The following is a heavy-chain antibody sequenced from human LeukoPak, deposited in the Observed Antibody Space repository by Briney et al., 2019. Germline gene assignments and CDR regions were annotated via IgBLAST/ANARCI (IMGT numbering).Heavy chain of an antibody. Sequence: GESLKTSCKGSGYSFTSYWIGWVRQMPGKGLGWMGMIYPGDSETRYSPPFQGQVTISADKSISTAYLQWSSLKASDTAIYYCARRGSWGYYYDMNVWGQGTTVTVSS. J-gene: IGHJ6*02. CDR1: GYSFTSYW. CDR3: ARRGSWGYYYDMNV. V-gene: IGHV5-51*01. D-gene: IGHD6-13*01. CDR2: IYPGDSET.